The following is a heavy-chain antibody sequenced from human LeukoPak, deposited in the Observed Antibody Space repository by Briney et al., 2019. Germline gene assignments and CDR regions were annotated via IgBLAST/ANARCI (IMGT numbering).Heavy chain of an antibody. CDR1: GGSISSSGYY. J-gene: IGHJ4*02. Sequence: SETLSLTCTVSGGSISSSGYYWGWIRQPPGKGLEWIGSVSHSGTTYYIPSLKSRIIISIDTSKNQFSLWLSSVTAADTAMFFCARHSSGWPFDYWGQGILVTVSS. CDR3: ARHSSGWPFDY. CDR2: VSHSGTT. D-gene: IGHD6-19*01. V-gene: IGHV4-39*01.